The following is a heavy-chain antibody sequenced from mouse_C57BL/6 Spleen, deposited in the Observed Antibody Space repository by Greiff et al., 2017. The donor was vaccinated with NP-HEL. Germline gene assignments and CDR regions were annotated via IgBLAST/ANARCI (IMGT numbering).Heavy chain of an antibody. Sequence: EVQLQQSGAELVRPGASVKLSCTASGFNIKDDYMHWVKQRPEQGLEWIGWIDPENGDTEYASKFQGKATITADTSSNTAYLQLSRLTSEDTAVYYCTTGGVTTRVFDYWGQGTTLTVSS. D-gene: IGHD2-2*01. CDR3: TTGGVTTRVFDY. CDR1: GFNIKDDY. CDR2: IDPENGDT. J-gene: IGHJ2*01. V-gene: IGHV14-4*01.